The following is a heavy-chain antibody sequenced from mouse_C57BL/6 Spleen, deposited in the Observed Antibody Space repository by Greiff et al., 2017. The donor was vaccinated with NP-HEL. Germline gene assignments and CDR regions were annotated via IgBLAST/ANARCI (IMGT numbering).Heavy chain of an antibody. CDR3: ASSSPQYYAMDY. V-gene: IGHV5-6*01. J-gene: IGHJ4*01. Sequence: DVQLVESGGDLVKPGGSLKLSCAASGFTFSSYGMSWVRQTPDQRLEWVATISSGGSYTYYPDSVKGRFTISRDNAKNTLYLQMSSLKSEDTAMYYCASSSPQYYAMDYWGQGTSVTVSS. D-gene: IGHD1-1*01. CDR1: GFTFSSYG. CDR2: ISSGGSYT.